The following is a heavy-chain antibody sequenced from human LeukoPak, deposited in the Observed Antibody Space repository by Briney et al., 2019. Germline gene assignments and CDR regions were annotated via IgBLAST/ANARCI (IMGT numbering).Heavy chain of an antibody. CDR1: GFSSSIDM. J-gene: IGHJ4*02. Sequence: PGGSLRDSWAYSGFSSSIDMASRVRQAPGKGLEWVSAISGSGGSTYYADSVKGRFTISRDNSKNTLYLQMKRLRAEDTAVYYCANEDFGGTYSSPSDNGMNYWGQGTLVTVSS. CDR3: ANEDFGGTYSSPSDNGMNY. V-gene: IGHV3-23*01. D-gene: IGHD6-13*01. CDR2: ISGSGGST.